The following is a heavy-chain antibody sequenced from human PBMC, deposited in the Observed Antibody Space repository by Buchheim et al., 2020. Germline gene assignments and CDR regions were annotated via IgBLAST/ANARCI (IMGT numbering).Heavy chain of an antibody. J-gene: IGHJ4*02. V-gene: IGHV4-59*01. CDR1: GGSISSYY. CDR2: IYYSGST. CDR3: ARARKQQLIDY. D-gene: IGHD6-13*01. Sequence: QVQLQESGPGLVKPSETLSLTCTVSGGSISSYYWSWIRQPPGKGLEWIGYIYYSGSTNYNPSLKSRVTISVDTSKNQFSLKLSSVTAADTAVYYCARARKQQLIDYWGQGTL.